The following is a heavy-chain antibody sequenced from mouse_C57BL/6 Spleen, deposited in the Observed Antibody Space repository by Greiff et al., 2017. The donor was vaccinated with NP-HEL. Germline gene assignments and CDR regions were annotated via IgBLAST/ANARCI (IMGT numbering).Heavy chain of an antibody. Sequence: QVQLQQSGAELVKPGASVKISCKASGYAFSSYWMNWVKQRPGKGLEWIGQIYPGDGDTNYNGKFKGKATLTADKSSSTAYMQLSSLTSEDSAVYFCARNYDYPLYAMDYWGQGTSVTVSS. J-gene: IGHJ4*01. CDR1: GYAFSSYW. CDR2: IYPGDGDT. D-gene: IGHD2-4*01. V-gene: IGHV1-80*01. CDR3: ARNYDYPLYAMDY.